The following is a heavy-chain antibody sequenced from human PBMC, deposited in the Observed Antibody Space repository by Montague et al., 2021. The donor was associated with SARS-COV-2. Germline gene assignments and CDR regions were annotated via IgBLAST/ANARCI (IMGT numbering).Heavy chain of an antibody. CDR1: GDSITNHY. D-gene: IGHD4/OR15-4a*01. Sequence: SETLSLTCSVSGDSITNHYWSWIRQPAGKGLEWIGRMHFTGKTNFSPFFSSRLTMSADTSKNQFSLKLTSVTAADTAIYFCARGRFDFGAERQGNIDFWGQGTLITVSS. CDR3: ARGRFDFGAERQGNIDF. V-gene: IGHV4-4*07. CDR2: MHFTGKT. J-gene: IGHJ4*02.